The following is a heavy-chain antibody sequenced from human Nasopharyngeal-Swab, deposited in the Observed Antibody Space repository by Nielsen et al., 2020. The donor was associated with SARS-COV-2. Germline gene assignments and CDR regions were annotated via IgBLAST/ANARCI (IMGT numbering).Heavy chain of an antibody. CDR2: ISGDGSNT. J-gene: IGHJ4*02. Sequence: GGSLRLSCAASGFTLSSYWMHWVRQAPGKGLVWVSRISGDGSNTFYADSVKGRFTISRDNAKNTLYLQMNSLRAEDTAVYYCASSIDYWGQGTLVTVSS. V-gene: IGHV3-74*01. CDR3: ASSIDY. CDR1: GFTLSSYW.